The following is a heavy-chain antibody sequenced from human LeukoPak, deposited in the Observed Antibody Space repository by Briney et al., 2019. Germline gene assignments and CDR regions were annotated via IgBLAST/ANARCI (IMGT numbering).Heavy chain of an antibody. CDR2: ISGSGGST. D-gene: IGHD3-22*01. Sequence: GGSLRLSCAASGFTFSSYSMNWVRQAPGKGLEWVSAISGSGGSTYYADSVKGRFTISRDNSKNTLYLQMNSLRAEDTAVYYCVKVRSGHLLVDAFDIWGQGTMVTVS. CDR1: GFTFSSYS. CDR3: VKVRSGHLLVDAFDI. J-gene: IGHJ3*02. V-gene: IGHV3-23*01.